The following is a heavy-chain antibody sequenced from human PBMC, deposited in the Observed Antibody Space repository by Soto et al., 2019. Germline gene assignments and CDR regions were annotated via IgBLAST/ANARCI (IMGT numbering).Heavy chain of an antibody. V-gene: IGHV1-3*04. CDR2: INTGNGDT. Sequence: QVQLVQSGPEVKQPGASVRISCQASGYSFTHFEMHRVRQAPGQRLEWMGWINTGNGDTKYSQKFQGRVTFTRDTSASTAYLDLDGLTSDDTSFYFCARGLTRLDYWGQGTLVTVS. CDR1: GYSFTHFE. D-gene: IGHD7-27*01. CDR3: ARGLTRLDY. J-gene: IGHJ4*02.